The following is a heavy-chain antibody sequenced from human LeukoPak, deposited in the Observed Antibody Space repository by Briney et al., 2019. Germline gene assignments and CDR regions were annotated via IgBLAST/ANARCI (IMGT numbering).Heavy chain of an antibody. J-gene: IGHJ4*02. CDR2: IYHSGNT. Sequence: SETLSLTCTVSGYSISSGYYWGWIRQPPGKGLEWIGSIYHSGNTYHNPSLKSRVTISMDTSKNQFSLKLSSVTAADTAVYYCATLDTTIVRDWGQGILVTVSS. CDR3: ATLDTTIVRD. V-gene: IGHV4-38-2*02. CDR1: GYSISSGYY. D-gene: IGHD5-18*01.